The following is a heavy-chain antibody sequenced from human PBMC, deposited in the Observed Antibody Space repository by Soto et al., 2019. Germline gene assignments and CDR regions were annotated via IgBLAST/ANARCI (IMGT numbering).Heavy chain of an antibody. CDR1: GGSISSYY. CDR3: ARQYDFWSGFHMDV. Sequence: SETLSLTCTVSGGSISSYYWSWIRQPPGKGLEWIGYIYYSGSTNYNPSLKSRVTISVDTSRNQFSLKLSSVTAADTAVYFCARQYDFWSGFHMDVWGKGTTVTVSS. D-gene: IGHD3-3*01. V-gene: IGHV4-59*08. J-gene: IGHJ6*03. CDR2: IYYSGST.